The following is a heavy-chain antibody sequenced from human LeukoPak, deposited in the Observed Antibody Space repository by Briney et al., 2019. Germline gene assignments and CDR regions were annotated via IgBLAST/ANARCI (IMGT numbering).Heavy chain of an antibody. D-gene: IGHD6-19*01. J-gene: IGHJ4*02. Sequence: GRSQRLSCAAIGLTFRSYYMDWARHPQGQGLVWDSRINTDGSSTSYADSVKGRFTISRDNAKNTLYLQMNSLRDEDTAVYYCARAPDGWWALDYWGQGTLVTVSS. CDR2: INTDGSST. CDR3: ARAPDGWWALDY. CDR1: GLTFRSYY. V-gene: IGHV3-74*01.